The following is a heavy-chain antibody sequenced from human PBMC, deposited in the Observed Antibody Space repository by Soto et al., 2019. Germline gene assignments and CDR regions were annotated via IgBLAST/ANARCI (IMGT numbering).Heavy chain of an antibody. Sequence: QLQLQESGPGLVKPSETLSLTCTVSGGSIRDDTYYWGWIRQPPGKGLEWIGSIYYSGTSSYNPSLKRRVTMSVDTSKKQFSLRLSSVTAADTAVYYCARLHCHSPNCVPLHPSRQGTLVIVSS. CDR3: ARLHCHSPNCVPLHP. D-gene: IGHD2-2*01. CDR2: IYYSGTS. V-gene: IGHV4-39*01. CDR1: GGSIRDDTYY. J-gene: IGHJ5*02.